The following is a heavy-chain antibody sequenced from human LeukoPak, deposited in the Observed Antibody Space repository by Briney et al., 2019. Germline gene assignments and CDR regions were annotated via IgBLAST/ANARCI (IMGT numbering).Heavy chain of an antibody. Sequence: GASVKVSCKASGYTFTSYDINWVRQATGQGLEWMGWMNPNSGNTGYAQKFQGRVTMTRNTSISTAYMELSSLRSEDTAVYYCASGYCSSTSCYYYYGMDVWGQGTTVTAS. CDR1: GYTFTSYD. CDR3: ASGYCSSTSCYYYYGMDV. D-gene: IGHD2-2*01. V-gene: IGHV1-8*01. CDR2: MNPNSGNT. J-gene: IGHJ6*02.